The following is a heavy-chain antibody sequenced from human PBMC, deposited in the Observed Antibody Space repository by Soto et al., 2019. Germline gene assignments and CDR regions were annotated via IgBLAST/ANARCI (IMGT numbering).Heavy chain of an antibody. D-gene: IGHD6-19*01. Sequence: SETLSLTCTVSGPSISSYFWSWIRQPPGKRLEWIDYIYSSGSTNYNPSLKSRTTISVDTSKNQFSLRLSSVTAADTAVYYCAGGWRTDGFDIWGQGTMVTVSS. CDR3: AGGWRTDGFDI. CDR2: IYSSGST. J-gene: IGHJ3*02. CDR1: GPSISSYF. V-gene: IGHV4-4*08.